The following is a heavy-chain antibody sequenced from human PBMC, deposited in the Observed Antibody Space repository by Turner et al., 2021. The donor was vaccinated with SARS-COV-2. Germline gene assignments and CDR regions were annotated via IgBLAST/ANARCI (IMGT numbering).Heavy chain of an antibody. CDR2: FSDSGST. CDR3: ARLYHHDTSGVDF. V-gene: IGHV4-39*01. D-gene: IGHD3-22*01. J-gene: IGHJ4*02. Sequence: QVPLQESGPGLEKPSETLYLSCTVSVVSITSTNFFCGWIRQSPGKGLEWMGTFSDSGSTFYNPSFKVRVTMSADPSKRQFFLRLTSVTAADTAVYYCARLYHHDTSGVDFWGQGTQVTVSS. CDR1: VVSITSTNFF.